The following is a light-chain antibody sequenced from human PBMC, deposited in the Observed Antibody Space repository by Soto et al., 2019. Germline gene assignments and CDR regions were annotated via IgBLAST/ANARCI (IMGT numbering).Light chain of an antibody. V-gene: IGKV3-20*01. CDR2: GSS. Sequence: EVVLTQSPGTLSLSPGERATLSRRASEIVGSNYVAWYHNIAGQNPRILIYGSSNRATGIPDRFSGSGSGTDFTLTINSLEPEDFGVYYCQQHNTSTWLFGQGTKVDNK. J-gene: IGKJ1*01. CDR3: QQHNTSTWL. CDR1: EIVGSNY.